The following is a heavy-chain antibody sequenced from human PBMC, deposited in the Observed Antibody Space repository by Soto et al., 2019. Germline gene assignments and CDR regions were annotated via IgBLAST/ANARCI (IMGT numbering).Heavy chain of an antibody. CDR3: AREAYCGGDCYRWGYYYYGMDV. CDR1: GGSISSYY. Sequence: PSETLSLTCTVSGGSISSYYWSWIRQPPGKGLEWIGYIYYSGSTYYNPSLKSRVTISVDTSKNQFSLKLSSVTAADTAVYYCAREAYCGGDCYRWGYYYYGMDVWGQGTKVTVSS. J-gene: IGHJ6*02. D-gene: IGHD2-21*02. V-gene: IGHV4-59*12. CDR2: IYYSGST.